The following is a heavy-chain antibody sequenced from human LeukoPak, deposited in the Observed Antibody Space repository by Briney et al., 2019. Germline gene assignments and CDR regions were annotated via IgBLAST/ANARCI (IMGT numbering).Heavy chain of an antibody. CDR3: AKRPRTTVTTIYFDY. CDR2: ISGSGSTT. V-gene: IGHV3-23*01. CDR1: GLTFSSYA. Sequence: PWGSLSLSCAASGLTFSSYALSWIRQAPGKGLEWISAISGSGSTTYYAALEKRLITISRDNSKNTLYLQMNSLRAEDTAVYYCAKRPRTTVTTIYFDYWGQGTLVTVSS. D-gene: IGHD4-17*01. J-gene: IGHJ4*02.